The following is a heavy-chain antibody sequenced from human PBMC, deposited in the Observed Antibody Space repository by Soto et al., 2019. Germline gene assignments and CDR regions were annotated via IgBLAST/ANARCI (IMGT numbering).Heavy chain of an antibody. J-gene: IGHJ4*02. CDR1: GFTFSSYA. V-gene: IGHV3-23*01. CDR3: AKYYDSSGGVPRYFDY. Sequence: LXLSFASSGFTFSSYAMSWVRQAPGKGLEWVSAISGSGGSTYYADSVKGRFTISRDNSKNTLYLQMNSLRAEDTAVYYCAKYYDSSGGVPRYFDYWGQGTLVTVYS. D-gene: IGHD3-22*01. CDR2: ISGSGGST.